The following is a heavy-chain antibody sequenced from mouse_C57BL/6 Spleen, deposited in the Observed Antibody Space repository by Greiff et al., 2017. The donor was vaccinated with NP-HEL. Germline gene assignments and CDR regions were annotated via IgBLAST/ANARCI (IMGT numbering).Heavy chain of an antibody. Sequence: QVQLQQPGAELVRPGSSVKLSCKASGYTFTSYWMHWVKQRPIQGLEWIGNIDPSDSETHYNQKFKDKATLTVDKSSSTAYMQLSSLTSEDSAVYYCARGIDYYGSSSYFDYWGQGTTLTVSS. CDR2: IDPSDSET. J-gene: IGHJ2*01. CDR1: GYTFTSYW. D-gene: IGHD1-1*01. CDR3: ARGIDYYGSSSYFDY. V-gene: IGHV1-52*01.